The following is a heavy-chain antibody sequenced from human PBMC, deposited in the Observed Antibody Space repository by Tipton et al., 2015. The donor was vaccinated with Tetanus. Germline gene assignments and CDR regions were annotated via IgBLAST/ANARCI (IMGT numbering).Heavy chain of an antibody. V-gene: IGHV4-30-4*01. CDR2: MFYSGSA. D-gene: IGHD1-26*01. CDR3: ARGDGYHYYYHMDV. Sequence: TLSLTCTVSGGSISNDNYYWGWIRQPPGKGLEWIGYMFYSGSAYYNPSLKSRITISMDTSRNQFSPNLSSVTAADTAVYYCARGDGYHYYYHMDVWGRGTTVTVSS. J-gene: IGHJ6*04. CDR1: GGSISNDNYY.